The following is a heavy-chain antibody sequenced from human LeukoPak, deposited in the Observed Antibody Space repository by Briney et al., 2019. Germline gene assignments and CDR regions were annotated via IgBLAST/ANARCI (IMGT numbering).Heavy chain of an antibody. CDR3: ACYVGYGDSPVDY. CDR1: GVTFSSYA. J-gene: IGHJ4*02. CDR2: ISGSGGST. Sequence: GGSLRLSCAASGVTFSSYAMSWVRQAPGKGLEWVSAISGSGGSTYYADSVKGRFTISRDNSKNTLYLQMNSLRAEDTAVYYCACYVGYGDSPVDYWGQGTLVTVSS. D-gene: IGHD4-17*01. V-gene: IGHV3-23*01.